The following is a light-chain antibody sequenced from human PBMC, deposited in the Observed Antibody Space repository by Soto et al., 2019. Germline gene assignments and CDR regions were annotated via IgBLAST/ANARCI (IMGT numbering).Light chain of an antibody. CDR3: QHRNCCPIT. J-gene: IGKJ5*01. CDR1: QGISSH. CDR2: VAS. V-gene: IGKV1-9*01. Sequence: DIQLTQSPSFLSASVGDRVTITCRARQGISSHLAWYPQQPWKAPKLLIYVASTLQSGVPSSFSGSGYGTEFTLTISGLQPEDFPRYYGQHRNCCPITFGQGKLLE.